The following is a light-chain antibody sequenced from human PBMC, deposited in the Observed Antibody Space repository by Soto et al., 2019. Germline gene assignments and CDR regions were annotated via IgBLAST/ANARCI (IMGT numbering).Light chain of an antibody. CDR1: TSDIGGYDY. CDR2: DVY. Sequence: QSVLTQPASVSGYPGQSMTISCIGTTSDIGGYDYVSWYQHHPGKAPKLLIYDVYNRPSGISTRFSGSKSGNTASLTISGLQTEDEADYYCTSYVSASTPYVFGTGTKVTVL. V-gene: IGLV2-14*01. CDR3: TSYVSASTPYV. J-gene: IGLJ1*01.